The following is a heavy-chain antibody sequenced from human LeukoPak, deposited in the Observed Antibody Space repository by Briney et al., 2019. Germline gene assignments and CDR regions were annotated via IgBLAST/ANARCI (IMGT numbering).Heavy chain of an antibody. J-gene: IGHJ3*02. CDR1: GFTFSSYG. Sequence: GGSLRLSCAASGFTFSSYGMNWVRQAPGKGLEWVSSITGSSSYIYYADSVKGRFTISRDNANNSLYLQMNSLRAEDTAVYYCARDEGLLAVAGFWVSAFDIWGQGTMVTVSS. D-gene: IGHD6-19*01. CDR2: ITGSSSYI. V-gene: IGHV3-21*01. CDR3: ARDEGLLAVAGFWVSAFDI.